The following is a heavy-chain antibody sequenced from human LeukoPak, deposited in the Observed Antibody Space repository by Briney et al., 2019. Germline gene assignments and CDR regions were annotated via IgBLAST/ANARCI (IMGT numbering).Heavy chain of an antibody. CDR1: GFTFSSYE. D-gene: IGHD6-19*01. J-gene: IGHJ4*02. Sequence: PGGPLRLSCAASGFTFSSYEMNWVRQAPGKGLEWVSYISSSGSTIYYADSVKGRFTISRDNAKNSLYLQMNSLRAEDTAVYYCARKHIAVAGTVTYYFDYWGQRTLVTVSS. CDR2: ISSSGSTI. CDR3: ARKHIAVAGTVTYYFDY. V-gene: IGHV3-48*03.